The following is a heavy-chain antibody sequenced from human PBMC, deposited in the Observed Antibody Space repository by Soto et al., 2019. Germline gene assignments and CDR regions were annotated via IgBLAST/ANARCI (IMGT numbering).Heavy chain of an antibody. CDR2: MYYNVGT. CDR3: AAWIQLWPGNYYGMDV. Sequence: SETLSLTCIVSGSSISSSGYYWGWIRQPPGKGLEWIASMYYNVGTYYNPSLKSRVTISVDTSANQFSLKLSSVTAADTAVYYCAAWIQLWPGNYYGMDVWGQGTTVTVSS. V-gene: IGHV4-39*07. J-gene: IGHJ6*02. CDR1: GSSISSSGYY. D-gene: IGHD5-18*01.